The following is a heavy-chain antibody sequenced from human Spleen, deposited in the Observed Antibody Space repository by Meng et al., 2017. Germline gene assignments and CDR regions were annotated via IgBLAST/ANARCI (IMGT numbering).Heavy chain of an antibody. CDR3: AKVLFGFLRLDPLDY. CDR2: ISYDGNNK. Sequence: GGSLRLSCAVSGFTFSNYPMHWVRQAPGKGLEWVAIISYDGNNKYYADSVKGRFSISRDNSRNTVYLQMNSLRSEDTALYYCAKVLFGFLRLDPLDYWGQGTLVTVSS. J-gene: IGHJ4*02. D-gene: IGHD2/OR15-2a*01. CDR1: GFTFSNYP. V-gene: IGHV3-30*01.